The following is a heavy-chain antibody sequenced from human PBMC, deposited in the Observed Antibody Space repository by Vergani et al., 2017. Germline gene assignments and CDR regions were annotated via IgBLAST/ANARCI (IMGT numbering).Heavy chain of an antibody. CDR1: GGTFSSYA. CDR3: ASWTTSVAATSPDAFDI. CDR2: IIPIFGTA. J-gene: IGHJ3*02. D-gene: IGHD4-11*01. V-gene: IGHV1-69*13. Sequence: QVQLVQSGAEVKKPGASVKVSCKASGGTFSSYAISWVRQAPGQGLEWMGRIIPIFGTANYAQKFQGRVTITVDASTSTAYMELSSLRSEDTAVYYCASWTTSVAATSPDAFDIWGQGTMVTVSS.